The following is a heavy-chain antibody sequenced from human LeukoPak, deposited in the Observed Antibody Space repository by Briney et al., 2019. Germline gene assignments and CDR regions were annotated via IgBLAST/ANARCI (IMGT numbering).Heavy chain of an antibody. Sequence: PSETLSLTCAVSGGSISSSNWWSWVRQPAGKGLEWIGRIYTSGSTNYNPSLKSRVTMSVDTSKNQFSLKLSSVTAADTAVYYCARARIAAADLDYWGQGTLVTVSS. V-gene: IGHV4-4*07. CDR2: IYTSGST. D-gene: IGHD6-13*01. J-gene: IGHJ4*02. CDR3: ARARIAAADLDY. CDR1: GGSISSSNW.